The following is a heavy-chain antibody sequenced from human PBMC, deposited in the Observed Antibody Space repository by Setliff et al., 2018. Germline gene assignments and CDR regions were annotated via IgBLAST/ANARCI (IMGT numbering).Heavy chain of an antibody. V-gene: IGHV1-46*01. J-gene: IGHJ4*02. CDR3: ARGSGRGYSYGLFDY. CDR2: INISGGTS. Sequence: ASVKVSCKASGYTFTKYYMYWVRQAPGQGLEWMGIINISGGTSSYEQKFQGRVTMTRDTSTNTIYMELSSLSFEDTAVYYCARGSGRGYSYGLFDYWGQGSLVTVSS. CDR1: GYTFTKYY. D-gene: IGHD5-18*01.